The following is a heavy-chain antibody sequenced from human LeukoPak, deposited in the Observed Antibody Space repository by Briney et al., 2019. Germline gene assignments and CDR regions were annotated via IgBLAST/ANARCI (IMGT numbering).Heavy chain of an antibody. V-gene: IGHV3-30-3*01. Sequence: GGSLRLSCAASGFTFSSYVIHWVRQAPGKGLEWVAHISYDGSDKYYADSVKGRFTISRDNSKNTLYLQMNSLRAEDTAVYYCARGAYQQRGYNWFDPWGQGTLVTVSS. J-gene: IGHJ5*02. CDR2: ISYDGSDK. CDR3: ARGAYQQRGYNWFDP. CDR1: GFTFSSYV. D-gene: IGHD2-2*01.